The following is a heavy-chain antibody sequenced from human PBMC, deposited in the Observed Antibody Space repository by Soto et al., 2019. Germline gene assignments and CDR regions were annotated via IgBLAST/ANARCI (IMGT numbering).Heavy chain of an antibody. J-gene: IGHJ4*02. CDR2: ISWNSGSI. D-gene: IGHD2-2*01. CDR1: GFTFDDYA. V-gene: IGHV3-9*01. CDR3: AKGLSGIVVVPVDY. Sequence: EVQLVESGGGLVQPGRSLRLSCAASGFTFDDYAMHWVRQAPGKGLEWVSGISWNSGSIGYADSVKGRFTISRDNAKNSLYLQMKSLRAEDTALYYCAKGLSGIVVVPVDYWGQVSLVTVSS.